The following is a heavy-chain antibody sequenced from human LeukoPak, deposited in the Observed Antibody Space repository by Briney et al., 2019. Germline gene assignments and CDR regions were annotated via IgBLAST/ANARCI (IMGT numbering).Heavy chain of an antibody. CDR3: ARMQAYGSGSYFLQY. J-gene: IGHJ4*02. CDR1: GGSFSGYY. Sequence: SETLSLTCAVYGGSFSGYYWSWIRQPPGQGLEWIGEINHSGSTNYNPSLKSRVTISVDTSKNQFSLRLSSVTAADAAVYYCARMQAYGSGSYFLQYWGQGTLVTVSS. D-gene: IGHD3-10*01. V-gene: IGHV4-34*01. CDR2: INHSGST.